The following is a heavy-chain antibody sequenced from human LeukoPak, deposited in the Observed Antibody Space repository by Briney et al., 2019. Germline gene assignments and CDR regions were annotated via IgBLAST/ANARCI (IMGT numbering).Heavy chain of an antibody. V-gene: IGHV1-2*04. CDR3: ARGVSGDGDYGWFDP. CDR2: INPNSGGT. CDR1: GYTFTGYY. Sequence: GASVKVSCKASGYTFTGYYMHWVRQAPGQGLEWMGWINPNSGGTNYAQKFQGWVTMTRDTSISTAYMELSRLRSDDTAVYYCARGVSGDGDYGWFDPWGQGTLVTVSS. J-gene: IGHJ5*02. D-gene: IGHD4-17*01.